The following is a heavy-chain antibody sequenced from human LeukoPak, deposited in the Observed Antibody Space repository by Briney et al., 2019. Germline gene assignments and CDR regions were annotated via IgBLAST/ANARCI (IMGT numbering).Heavy chain of an antibody. J-gene: IGHJ4*02. CDR3: ASHYALDY. CDR2: ISSGSSYI. V-gene: IGHV3-21*01. D-gene: IGHD4-17*01. Sequence: GGSLRLSCAASGFAFSNHNMNWVRQAPGKGLEWVSSISSGSSYIYYANSVKGRFTISRDNGKNSVYLQMNSLRAEDTAVYYCASHYALDYWGQGTLVTVSS. CDR1: GFAFSNHN.